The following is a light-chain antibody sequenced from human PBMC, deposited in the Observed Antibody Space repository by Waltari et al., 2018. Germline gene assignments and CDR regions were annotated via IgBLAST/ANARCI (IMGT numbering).Light chain of an antibody. CDR3: QQHDNYPFS. V-gene: IGKV1-9*01. J-gene: IGKJ3*01. Sequence: DIQLTQSPSFLSASVGDRVTITCRASQGISTYLAWYQQEPGKAPKLLIPEASTLQSGVPSRFSGSGSGTEFTLTISSLQPEDFATYYCQQHDNYPFSFGPGTKVEIK. CDR1: QGISTY. CDR2: EAS.